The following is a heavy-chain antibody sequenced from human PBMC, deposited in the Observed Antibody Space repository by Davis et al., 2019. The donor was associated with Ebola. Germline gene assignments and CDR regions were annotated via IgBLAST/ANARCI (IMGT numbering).Heavy chain of an antibody. D-gene: IGHD1-26*01. CDR1: GFTVSSNY. CDR2: IYSGGST. J-gene: IGHJ4*02. CDR3: ARGRIVGATDYFDY. V-gene: IGHV3-53*04. Sequence: GESLKISCAASGFTVSSNYMSWVRQAPGKGLEWVSVIYSGGSTYYADSVKGRFTISRHNSKNTLYLQMNSLRAEDTAVYYCARGRIVGATDYFDYWGQGTLVTVSS.